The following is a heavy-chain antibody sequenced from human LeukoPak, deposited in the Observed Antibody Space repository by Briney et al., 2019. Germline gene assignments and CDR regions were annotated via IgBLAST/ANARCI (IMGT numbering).Heavy chain of an antibody. CDR1: GGSISSYY. CDR2: IYDTGNT. J-gene: IGHJ4*02. CDR3: ARHTELGGDFDY. V-gene: IGHV4-59*08. Sequence: PSETLSLTCTVSGGSISSYYWSWVRQPPGKGLEWIGHIYDTGNTNYNPSLESRVTISVDTSKNQFSLKLSSVTAADTALYYCARHTELGGDFDYWGQGTLVTVSS. D-gene: IGHD1-14*01.